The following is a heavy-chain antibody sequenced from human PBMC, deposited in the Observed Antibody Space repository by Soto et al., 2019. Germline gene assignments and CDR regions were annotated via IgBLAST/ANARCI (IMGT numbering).Heavy chain of an antibody. J-gene: IGHJ4*02. CDR3: ARDFWTGRSRIFDY. CDR1: GFTFSSYG. Sequence: GGSLRLSCAASGFTFSSYGMHWVRQAPGKGLEWVAVIWYDGSNKYYADSVKGRFTISRDNSKNTLYLQMNRLRAEDTAVYYCARDFWTGRSRIFDYWGQGTLVTVSS. V-gene: IGHV3-33*01. D-gene: IGHD3-3*01. CDR2: IWYDGSNK.